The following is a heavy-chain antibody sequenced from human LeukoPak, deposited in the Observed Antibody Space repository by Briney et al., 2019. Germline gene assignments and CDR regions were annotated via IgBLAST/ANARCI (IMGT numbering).Heavy chain of an antibody. V-gene: IGHV4-34*01. D-gene: IGHD3-9*01. Sequence: SSETLSLTCAVYGGSFSGYYWSWIRQPPGKGLEWIGEINHSGSTNYNPSLKSRVTISVDTSKNQFSLKLSSVTAADTAVYYCARVSPYGYFDWLLNGMDVWGQGTTVTVSS. CDR3: ARVSPYGYFDWLLNGMDV. CDR2: INHSGST. J-gene: IGHJ6*02. CDR1: GGSFSGYY.